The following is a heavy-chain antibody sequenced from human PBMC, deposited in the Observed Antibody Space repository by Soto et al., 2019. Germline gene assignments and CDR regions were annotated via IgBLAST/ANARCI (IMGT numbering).Heavy chain of an antibody. J-gene: IGHJ5*02. D-gene: IGHD6-13*01. Sequence: QLQLQESGPGLVKPSETLSLTCTVSGGSISSSSYYWGWIRQPPRKGLEWIGSIYYSGSTYYNPSLKSRVTISVDTSKNQFSLKLSSVTAADTAVYYCARQSSSWLGWFDPWGQGTLVTVSS. V-gene: IGHV4-39*01. CDR2: IYYSGST. CDR1: GGSISSSSYY. CDR3: ARQSSSWLGWFDP.